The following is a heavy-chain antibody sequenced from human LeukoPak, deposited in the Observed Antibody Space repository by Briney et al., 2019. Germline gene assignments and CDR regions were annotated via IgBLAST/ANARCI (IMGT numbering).Heavy chain of an antibody. V-gene: IGHV4-34*01. CDR3: ARAWAAAGDFDY. Sequence: SQTLSHTSPVDARSFTGSYWSCISQLAGKGREWNGPINPSGSTNYNPSLKSRVTISVDTSKNQFSLKLSSVTAADTAVYYCARAWAAAGDFDYWGQGTLVTVSS. D-gene: IGHD6-13*01. CDR2: INPSGST. CDR1: ARSFTGSY. J-gene: IGHJ4*02.